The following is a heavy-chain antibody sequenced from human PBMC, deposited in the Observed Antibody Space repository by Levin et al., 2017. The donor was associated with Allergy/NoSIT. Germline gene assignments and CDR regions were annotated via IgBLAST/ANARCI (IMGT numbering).Heavy chain of an antibody. D-gene: IGHD6-19*01. CDR1: GFTFSSYG. J-gene: IGHJ2*01. Sequence: GESLKISCAASGFTFSSYGMHWVRQAPGKGLEWVAVISSDGSNKYYADSVQGRFTISRDNSNNMLYLQMNSLRAEDTAVYYCAKDRSSGGLYWYFDRWGRGTLVTVAA. CDR3: AKDRSSGGLYWYFDR. CDR2: ISSDGSNK. V-gene: IGHV3-30*18.